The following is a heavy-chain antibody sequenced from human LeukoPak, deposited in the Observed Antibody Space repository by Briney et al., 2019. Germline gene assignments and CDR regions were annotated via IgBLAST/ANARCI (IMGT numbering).Heavy chain of an antibody. CDR2: IRSDGSTK. Sequence: GGSLRLSCAASGFTFTIYGMHWVRQAPGKGLEWVAFIRSDGSTKYYADSVKGRFTISRDNSKNTLYLQMSSLRAEDTAVYYCAKDLPAAYFDYWGQGTLVTVSS. CDR1: GFTFTIYG. D-gene: IGHD2-2*01. CDR3: AKDLPAAYFDY. V-gene: IGHV3-30*02. J-gene: IGHJ4*02.